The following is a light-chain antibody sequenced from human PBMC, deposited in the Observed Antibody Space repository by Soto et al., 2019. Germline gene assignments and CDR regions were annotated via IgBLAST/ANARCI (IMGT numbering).Light chain of an antibody. J-gene: IGKJ4*01. CDR1: PSVSTN. CDR3: QQYHNWPPEGT. CDR2: RAS. Sequence: EIVVTQSPATLSVSPGKRVTLSWRASPSVSTNFAWYHQNPGQAPKLLIYRASTRATGIPARFSGSGSGTDLTLTISSLEPEDFAVYYCQQYHNWPPEGTFGGGTKVDIK. V-gene: IGKV3D-15*01.